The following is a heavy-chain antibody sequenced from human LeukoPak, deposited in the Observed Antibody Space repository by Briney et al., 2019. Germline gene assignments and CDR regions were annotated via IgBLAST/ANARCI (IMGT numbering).Heavy chain of an antibody. J-gene: IGHJ6*02. D-gene: IGHD3-3*01. CDR1: GGSISSGGYY. CDR2: IYYSGST. CDR3: ATSNTMFGSYYYYGMDV. Sequence: SETLSLTCTVSGGSISSGGYYWSWIRQHPGKGLEWIGYIYYSGSTYYNPCLKSRVTISVDTSKNQFSLKLSSVTAADTAVYYCATSNTMFGSYYYYGMDVWGQGTTVTVSS. V-gene: IGHV4-31*03.